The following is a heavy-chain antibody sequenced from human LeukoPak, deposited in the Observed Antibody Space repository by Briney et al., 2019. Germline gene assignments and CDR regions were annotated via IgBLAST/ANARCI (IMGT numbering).Heavy chain of an antibody. CDR2: INPNSGGT. CDR1: GYTFTGYY. Sequence: ASVKVSCKASGYTFTGYYMHWVRQAPGQELEWMGWINPNSGGTNYAQKFQGRVTMTRDTSISTAYMELSRLRSDDTAVYYCARGTLEVTVTTGLGYWGQGTLVTVSS. J-gene: IGHJ4*02. V-gene: IGHV1-2*02. CDR3: ARGTLEVTVTTGLGY. D-gene: IGHD4-17*01.